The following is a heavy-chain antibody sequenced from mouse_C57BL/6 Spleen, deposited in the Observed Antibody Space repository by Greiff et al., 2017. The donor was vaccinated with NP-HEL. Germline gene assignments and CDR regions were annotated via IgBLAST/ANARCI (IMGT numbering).Heavy chain of an antibody. V-gene: IGHV1-55*01. CDR3: ASPYDYDGYYYAMDY. J-gene: IGHJ4*01. CDR1: GYTFTSYW. Sequence: QVQLQQPGAELVKPGASVKMSCKASGYTFTSYWITWVKQRPGQGLEWIGDIYPGSGSTNYNEKFKSKATLTVDTSSSTAYMQLSSLTSEDSAVYYGASPYDYDGYYYAMDYWGQGTSVTVSS. D-gene: IGHD2-4*01. CDR2: IYPGSGST.